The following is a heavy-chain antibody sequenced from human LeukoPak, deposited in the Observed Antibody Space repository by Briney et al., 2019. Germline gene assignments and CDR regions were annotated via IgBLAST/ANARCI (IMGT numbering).Heavy chain of an antibody. CDR1: GFTFSSYA. CDR2: ISGSGGST. J-gene: IGHJ4*02. V-gene: IGHV3-23*01. CDR3: AKLDRYCSSTSCCSFDY. D-gene: IGHD2-2*01. Sequence: GGSLRLSCAASGFTFSSYAMSWVRQAPGKGLEWVSAISGSGGSTYYADSVKGRFTISRDNSKNTLYLQMNSLRAEDTAVYYCAKLDRYCSSTSCCSFDYWGQGTLVTVSS.